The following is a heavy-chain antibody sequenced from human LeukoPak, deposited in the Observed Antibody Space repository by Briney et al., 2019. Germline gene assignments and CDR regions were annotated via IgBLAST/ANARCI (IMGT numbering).Heavy chain of an antibody. J-gene: IGHJ4*02. CDR3: ARAFGAENFDY. Sequence: GGPLRLSCAASGFTFSSYAMHWVRQAPGKGLEYVSAISSNGGSTFYADSVKGRFTISRDNSKNTLYLQMGSLRSEDMAVYYCARAFGAENFDYWGKGTLVTVSS. D-gene: IGHD1-26*01. CDR2: ISSNGGST. V-gene: IGHV3-64*02. CDR1: GFTFSSYA.